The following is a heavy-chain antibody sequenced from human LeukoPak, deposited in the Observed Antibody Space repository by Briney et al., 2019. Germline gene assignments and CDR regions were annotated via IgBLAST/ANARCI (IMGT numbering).Heavy chain of an antibody. V-gene: IGHV4-59*01. J-gene: IGHJ2*01. Sequence: NPSETLSLTCTVPGDSISSYYWSWIRQPPGKGLEWIGYIYYSGSTNYNPSLKSRVTISVDTSKNQFSLKLSSVTAADTAVYYCARDKGWSSYWYFDLWGRGTLVTVSS. D-gene: IGHD3-3*01. CDR2: IYYSGST. CDR1: GDSISSYY. CDR3: ARDKGWSSYWYFDL.